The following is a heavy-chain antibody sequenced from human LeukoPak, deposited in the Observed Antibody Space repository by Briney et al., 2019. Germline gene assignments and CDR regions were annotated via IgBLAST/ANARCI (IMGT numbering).Heavy chain of an antibody. Sequence: GGSLRLSCAASGFTVSNNYMSWVRQAPGKGLEWVSVIYAGGNTHYADSVKGRFTISRDNSKNMLYLQMSSLRAEDTAVYYCVKKAVAGSGTYYYFDYWGQGTLVTVSS. D-gene: IGHD3-10*01. J-gene: IGHJ4*02. V-gene: IGHV3-66*01. CDR3: VKKAVAGSGTYYYFDY. CDR2: IYAGGNT. CDR1: GFTVSNNY.